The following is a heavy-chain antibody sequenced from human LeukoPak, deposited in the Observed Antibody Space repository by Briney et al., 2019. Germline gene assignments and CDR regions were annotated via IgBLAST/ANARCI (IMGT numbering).Heavy chain of an antibody. J-gene: IGHJ3*02. CDR2: IYHSGST. V-gene: IGHV4-38-2*02. CDR1: GYSISIGYY. Sequence: ETLSLTCTLSGYSISIGYYWGWIRQPPGKGLEWIGSIYHSGSTYYNPSLKSRVTISVDTSKNQFYLKLASVTAADAAVYYCAGRIAAAGDDAFDIWGQGTMVTVSS. D-gene: IGHD6-13*01. CDR3: AGRIAAAGDDAFDI.